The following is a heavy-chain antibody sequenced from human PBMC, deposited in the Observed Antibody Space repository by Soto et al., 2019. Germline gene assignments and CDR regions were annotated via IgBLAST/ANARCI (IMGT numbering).Heavy chain of an antibody. J-gene: IGHJ4*02. D-gene: IGHD1-26*01. CDR2: ISGSGGST. Sequence: EVQLLESGGGLVQPGGSLRLSCAASAFTFSSYAMSWVRQAPGKGLEWVSAISGSGGSTYYADSVKGRFTISRDNSKNTLYLQMNSLRAADTAVYYCAKDEAVGATHFDYWGQGTLVTVSS. CDR3: AKDEAVGATHFDY. V-gene: IGHV3-23*01. CDR1: AFTFSSYA.